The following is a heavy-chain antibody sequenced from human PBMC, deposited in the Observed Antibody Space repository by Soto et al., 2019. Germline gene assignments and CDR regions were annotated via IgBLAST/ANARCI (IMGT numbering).Heavy chain of an antibody. CDR1: GFTFSSYA. CDR3: AKARDMVRGVMGHYFDY. CDR2: ISGSGGST. J-gene: IGHJ4*02. V-gene: IGHV3-23*01. D-gene: IGHD3-10*01. Sequence: EVQLLESGGGLVQPGGSLRLSCAASGFTFSSYAMSWVRQAPGKGLEWVSAISGSGGSTYYADSVKGRFTISRDNSKNTLYLQMNSLRAEDTAVYYCAKARDMVRGVMGHYFDYWGQGTLVTVTS.